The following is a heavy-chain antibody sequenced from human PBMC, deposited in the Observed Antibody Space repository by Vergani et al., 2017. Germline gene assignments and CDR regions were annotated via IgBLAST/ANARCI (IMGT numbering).Heavy chain of an antibody. CDR1: GGSISSYY. Sequence: QVQLQESGPGLVKPSETLSLTCTVSGGSISSYYWSWIRQPPGKGLEWIGYIYYSGSTYYNPSLKSRVTISVDTSKNQFSLKLSSVTAADTAVYYCARHGDYYYYMDVWGKGTTVTVSS. D-gene: IGHD3-16*01. J-gene: IGHJ6*03. CDR2: IYYSGST. CDR3: ARHGDYYYYMDV. V-gene: IGHV4-59*08.